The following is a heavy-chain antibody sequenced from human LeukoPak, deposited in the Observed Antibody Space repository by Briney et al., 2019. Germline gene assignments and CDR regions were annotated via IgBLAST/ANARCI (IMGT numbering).Heavy chain of an antibody. D-gene: IGHD6-13*01. Sequence: GGSLRLSCAASGFTFSSYAMSWVRQAPGKGLEWVSAISGRDGSTYYADSVKGRFTISRDNSKNTLYLQMSSLRAEDTAVYYCAKDNSSRQDYGMDVWGQGTTVAVSS. V-gene: IGHV3-23*01. CDR3: AKDNSSRQDYGMDV. CDR2: ISGRDGST. J-gene: IGHJ6*02. CDR1: GFTFSSYA.